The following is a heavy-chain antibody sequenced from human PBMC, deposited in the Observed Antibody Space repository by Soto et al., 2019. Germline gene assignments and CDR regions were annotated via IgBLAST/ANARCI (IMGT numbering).Heavy chain of an antibody. J-gene: IGHJ4*02. CDR2: ISAHNGNT. CDR3: ARGRYGDY. V-gene: IGHV1-18*01. D-gene: IGHD1-1*01. CDR1: GYTFTSYG. Sequence: QVHLVQSGAEVKKPGASVKVSCKASGYTFTSYGITWVRQAPGQGLEWMGWISAHNGNTDYAQKLQGRVIVTRDTSTSAANMELRSPISDDTALYYWARGRYGDYWGQGALVTVSS.